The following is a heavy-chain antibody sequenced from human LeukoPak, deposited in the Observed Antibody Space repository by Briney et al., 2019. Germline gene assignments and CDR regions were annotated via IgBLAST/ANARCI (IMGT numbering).Heavy chain of an antibody. CDR3: VRGRGSYGWFDP. V-gene: IGHV3-74*01. D-gene: IGHD3-10*01. Sequence: GGSLRLSCAASGFTSSSYWMHWVRQVPGKGLVWASRISGDGTARNYADSVKGRFTISRDDAKNTVDLQMNSLRGEDTAVYYCVRGRGSYGWFDPWGQGTLVTVSS. J-gene: IGHJ5*02. CDR2: ISGDGTAR. CDR1: GFTSSSYW.